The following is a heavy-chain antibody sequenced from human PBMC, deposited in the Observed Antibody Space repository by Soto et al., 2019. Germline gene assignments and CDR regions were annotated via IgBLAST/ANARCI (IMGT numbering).Heavy chain of an antibody. D-gene: IGHD2-2*01. CDR2: IYHNGRT. V-gene: IGHV4-38-2*01. CDR1: GYSISSGYY. J-gene: IGHJ5*02. CDR3: ARARIVLIPTAWFDP. Sequence: SETLSLTCAVSGYSISSGYYWGWVRQPPGQGPEWIGTIYHNGRTYYNPSLNSRVTMSVDTSKNQFSLRLSSVTAADTAVYYCARARIVLIPTAWFDPWGRGTLVTVSS.